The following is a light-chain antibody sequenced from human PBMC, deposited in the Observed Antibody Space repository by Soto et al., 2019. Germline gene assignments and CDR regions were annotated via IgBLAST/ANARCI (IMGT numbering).Light chain of an antibody. CDR3: QHYNSYSEA. CDR1: QTISSW. J-gene: IGKJ1*01. V-gene: IGKV1-5*03. CDR2: KAS. Sequence: VSLSPAALSGSKGDRVTITCRASQTISSWLAWYQQKPGKAPKLLIYKASTLKSGVPSRFSGSGSGTEFTLTISSLQPDDFATYYCQHYNSYSEAFGQGTKVDIK.